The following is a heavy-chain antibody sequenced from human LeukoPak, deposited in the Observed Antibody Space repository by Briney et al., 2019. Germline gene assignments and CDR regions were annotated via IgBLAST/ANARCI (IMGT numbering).Heavy chain of an antibody. V-gene: IGHV4-61*08. CDR1: GFSLSTSGMC. Sequence: RQSGPTLVNPTQTLTLTCTFSGFSLSTSGMCVSWIRQPLGVGLEWIGYIYYSGSTNNNPSLKSRVTISVDTSKNQFSLRLSAVTAADTAVYYCARVTGYVMEDYFDYWGQGTLVTVSS. J-gene: IGHJ4*02. CDR2: IYYSGST. D-gene: IGHD6-13*01. CDR3: ARVTGYVMEDYFDY.